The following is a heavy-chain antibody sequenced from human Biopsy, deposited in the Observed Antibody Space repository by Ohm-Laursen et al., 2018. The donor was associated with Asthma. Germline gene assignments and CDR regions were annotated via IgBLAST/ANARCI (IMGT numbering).Heavy chain of an antibody. CDR3: GLGKGGDQHTMVTLYS. J-gene: IGHJ4*02. V-gene: IGHV1-69*05. CDR1: GGTFSTFT. Sequence: SSVKVSCKASGGTFSTFTITWVRQAPGQALEWMGGILPILGTSNYAQKFQGRVSLTTDTSTGTSYMDLRSLRSDDSAVYFCGLGKGGDQHTMVTLYSWGQGTLVTVSS. CDR2: ILPILGTS. D-gene: IGHD7-27*01.